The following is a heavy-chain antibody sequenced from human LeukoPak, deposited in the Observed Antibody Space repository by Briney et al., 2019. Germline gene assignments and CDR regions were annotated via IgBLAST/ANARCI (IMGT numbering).Heavy chain of an antibody. CDR1: GGSISSSSYY. V-gene: IGHV4-39*07. CDR2: IYYSGRT. D-gene: IGHD6-19*01. J-gene: IGHJ4*02. Sequence: SETLSLTCTVSGGSISSSSYYWGWIRQPPGKGLEWIGSIYYSGRTYYNPSLKSRVTISVDTSKNQFSLKLSSVTAADTAVYYCARRAAVAGTSDYWGQGTLVTVSS. CDR3: ARRAAVAGTSDY.